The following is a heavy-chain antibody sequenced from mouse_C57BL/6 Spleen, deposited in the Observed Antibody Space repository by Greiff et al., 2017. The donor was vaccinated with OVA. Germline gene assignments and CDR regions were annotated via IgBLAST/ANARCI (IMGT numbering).Heavy chain of an antibody. Sequence: QVHVKQPGAELVKPGASVKLSCKASGYTFTSYWMHWVKQRPGRGLEWIGRIDPNSGGTKYNEKFKSKATLTVDKPSSTAYMQLSSLTSEDSAVYYCAIPRAYYDYGGFAYWGQGTLVTVSA. CDR2: IDPNSGGT. D-gene: IGHD2-4*01. V-gene: IGHV1-72*01. CDR3: AIPRAYYDYGGFAY. CDR1: GYTFTSYW. J-gene: IGHJ3*01.